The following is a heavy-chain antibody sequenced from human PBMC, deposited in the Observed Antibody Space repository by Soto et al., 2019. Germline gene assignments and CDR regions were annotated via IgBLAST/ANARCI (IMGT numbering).Heavy chain of an antibody. CDR1: GFTFSSYE. V-gene: IGHV3-48*03. CDR3: ARGIAAAPVY. CDR2: ISSSGSTR. J-gene: IGHJ4*02. Sequence: GGSLRLSCAASGFTFSSYEMNWVRQAPGKGPEWVSYISSSGSTRYYADSVKGRFTVSRDNAKNSLYLQMNSLRAEDTAVYYCARGIAAAPVYWGQGTLVTVSS. D-gene: IGHD6-13*01.